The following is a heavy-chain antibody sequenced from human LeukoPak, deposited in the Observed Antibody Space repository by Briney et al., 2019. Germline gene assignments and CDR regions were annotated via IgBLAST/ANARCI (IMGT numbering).Heavy chain of an antibody. J-gene: IGHJ5*02. CDR1: GGSISGYH. Sequence: PSETLSLTCNVSGGSISGYHWSWIRQPPGKGLEWLGYIYYSGSTNYNPSLKSRVTIPVDTSKNQFPLKLSSVTAADTAVYYCARELGVAPGWFDPWGQGALVTVSS. V-gene: IGHV4-59*12. D-gene: IGHD3-3*01. CDR2: IYYSGST. CDR3: ARELGVAPGWFDP.